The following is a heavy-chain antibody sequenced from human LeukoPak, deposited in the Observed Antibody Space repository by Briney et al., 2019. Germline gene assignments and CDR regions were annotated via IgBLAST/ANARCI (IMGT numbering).Heavy chain of an antibody. CDR2: INPNSGGT. CDR1: GYTFTGYY. CDR3: ARRDYDILTGSNWFDP. D-gene: IGHD3-9*01. V-gene: IGHV1-2*02. Sequence: ASVTVSCKASGYTFTGYYMHWVRQAPGQGLEWMGWINPNSGGTNYAQKFQGRVTMTRDTSISTAYMELSRLRSDDTAVYYCARRDYDILTGSNWFDPWGQGTLVTVSS. J-gene: IGHJ5*02.